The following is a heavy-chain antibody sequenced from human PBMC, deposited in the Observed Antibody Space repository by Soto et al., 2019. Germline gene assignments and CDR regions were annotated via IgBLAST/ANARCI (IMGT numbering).Heavy chain of an antibody. CDR3: VKDESINWYSGHFRH. Sequence: LRLSCAASGFTFDDYAMHWVRQVPGKGLEWVSGINWNSGSIGYGDSVKGRFAICRDNAKNSLHMQMSSLSAEDTAFYYCVKDESINWYSGHFRHWGQGTLVTVSS. J-gene: IGHJ1*01. D-gene: IGHD6-13*01. V-gene: IGHV3-9*01. CDR1: GFTFDDYA. CDR2: INWNSGSI.